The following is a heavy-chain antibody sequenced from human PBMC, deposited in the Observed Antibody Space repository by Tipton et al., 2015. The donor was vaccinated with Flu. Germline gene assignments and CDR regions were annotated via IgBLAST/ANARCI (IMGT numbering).Heavy chain of an antibody. Sequence: TLSLTCTVSGGSISSYYWSWIRQPPGKGLEWIGYIYYSGSTNYNPSLKSRVTISVDTSKNQFSLKLSSVTAADTAVYYCARHGWYYYDSSGYYAFDIWGQGTMVTVSS. CDR3: ARHGWYYYDSSGYYAFDI. V-gene: IGHV4-59*08. D-gene: IGHD3-22*01. CDR1: GGSISSYY. CDR2: IYYSGST. J-gene: IGHJ3*02.